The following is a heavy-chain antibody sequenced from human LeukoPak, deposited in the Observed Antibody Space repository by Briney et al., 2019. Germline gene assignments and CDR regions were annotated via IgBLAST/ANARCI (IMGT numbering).Heavy chain of an antibody. V-gene: IGHV4-39*07. J-gene: IGHJ4*02. D-gene: IGHD2-15*01. CDR2: INHSGST. CDR1: GGSISSSTYY. Sequence: SETLSLTCTVSGGSISSSTYYWSWIRQPPGKGLEWIGEINHSGSTNYNPSLKSRVTISVDTSKNQFSLKLSSVTAADTAVYYCARVAWWQGGLDYWGQGTLVTVSS. CDR3: ARVAWWQGGLDY.